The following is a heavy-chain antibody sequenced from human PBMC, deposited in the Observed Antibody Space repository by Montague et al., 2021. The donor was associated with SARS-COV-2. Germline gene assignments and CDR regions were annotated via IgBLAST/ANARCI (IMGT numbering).Heavy chain of an antibody. J-gene: IGHJ6*02. CDR1: GFTFSSYD. V-gene: IGHV3-33*08. CDR3: AREYSAPRWFGEYNRYGMDV. CDR2: IWYDGSNQ. Sequence: SLRLSCAASGFTFSSYDMHWVRQAPGKGLEWVAAIWYDGSNQYYGDSVKGRFTISRDNSKNTLYPQMNSLRAEDTAVYYCAREYSAPRWFGEYNRYGMDVWGQGTTVTVSS. D-gene: IGHD3-10*01.